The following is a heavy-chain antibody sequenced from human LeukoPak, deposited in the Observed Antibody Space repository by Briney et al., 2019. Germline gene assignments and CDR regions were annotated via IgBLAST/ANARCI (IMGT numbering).Heavy chain of an antibody. J-gene: IGHJ6*03. Sequence: PSETLSLTCTVSGGSISSYYWSWIRQPAGKGLEWIGRVYTSGSANYNPSLKSRVTISVDKSKKQFSLKLSSVTAADTAVYYCARGGGQQLVGGYYYYYYMDVWGKGTTVTVSS. CDR1: GGSISSYY. D-gene: IGHD6-13*01. CDR3: ARGGGQQLVGGYYYYYYMDV. V-gene: IGHV4-4*07. CDR2: VYTSGSA.